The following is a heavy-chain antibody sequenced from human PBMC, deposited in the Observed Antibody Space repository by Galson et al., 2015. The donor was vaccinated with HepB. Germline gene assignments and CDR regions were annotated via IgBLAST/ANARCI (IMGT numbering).Heavy chain of an antibody. CDR2: IDWDDDK. Sequence: PALVKPTQTLTLTCIFSGFSLSTSGMCVSWIRQSPGKALEWLALIDWDDDKYYSTSLKTRLTISKGTSRNQVVLTMTNMDPVDTATYYCARTFYGDYANWLDPWGQGTLVTVSS. CDR1: GFSLSTSGMC. CDR3: ARTFYGDYANWLDP. D-gene: IGHD4-17*01. V-gene: IGHV2-70*01. J-gene: IGHJ5*02.